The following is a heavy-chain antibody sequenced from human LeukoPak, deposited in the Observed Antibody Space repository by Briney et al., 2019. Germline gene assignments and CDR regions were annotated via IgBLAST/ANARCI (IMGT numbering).Heavy chain of an antibody. D-gene: IGHD1-26*01. Sequence: SVKVSCKASGYTFTSYYMHWVRQAPGQGLEWMGIINPSGGSTSYAQKFQGRVTMTRDTSTSTVYMELSSLRSEDTAVYYCARVSGIVGATRGIFDYWGQGTLVTVSS. J-gene: IGHJ4*02. CDR3: ARVSGIVGATRGIFDY. CDR1: GYTFTSYY. V-gene: IGHV1-46*01. CDR2: INPSGGST.